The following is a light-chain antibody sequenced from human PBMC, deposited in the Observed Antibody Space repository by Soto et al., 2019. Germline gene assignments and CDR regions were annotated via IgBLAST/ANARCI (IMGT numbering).Light chain of an antibody. J-gene: IGKJ1*01. CDR3: QHSYSSPPT. CDR2: AAS. Sequence: IQMNQSPSSLPASVEERVIITCRASQSISNHLNWYQQKPGKAPKLLIFAASSLQSGVPSRFSGSRSGPDFTLTISSLQPEDFATYYCQHSYSSPPTFGHGTKVDIK. V-gene: IGKV1-39*01. CDR1: QSISNH.